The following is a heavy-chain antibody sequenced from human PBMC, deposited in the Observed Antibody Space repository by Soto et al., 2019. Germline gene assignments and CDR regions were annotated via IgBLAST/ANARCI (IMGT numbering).Heavy chain of an antibody. D-gene: IGHD4-17*01. Sequence: QVQLVQSGAEVKKPGSSVKVSCKASGGTFSSYDISWVRQAPGQGLEWMGGIIPIFGTANYAQKFQGRVTITAYESTSTAYMELSSLRSEDTAVYYCASRATVTKMPGWFDPWGQGTLVTDSS. CDR2: IIPIFGTA. CDR3: ASRATVTKMPGWFDP. CDR1: GGTFSSYD. J-gene: IGHJ5*02. V-gene: IGHV1-69*12.